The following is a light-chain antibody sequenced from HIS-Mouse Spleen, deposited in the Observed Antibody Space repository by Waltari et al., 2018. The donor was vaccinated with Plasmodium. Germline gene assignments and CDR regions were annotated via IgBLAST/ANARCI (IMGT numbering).Light chain of an antibody. CDR2: GAS. J-gene: IGKJ2*01. CDR1: QRVSSSY. Sequence: EIVLTQSPGTLSLSPGERAPLSCRASQRVSSSYLAWYQQKPGQAPRLLIYGASSRATGIPDRFSGSGSGTDFTLTISRLEPEDVAVYYCQQYGSSPPYTFGQGTKLEIK. CDR3: QQYGSSPPYT. V-gene: IGKV3-20*01.